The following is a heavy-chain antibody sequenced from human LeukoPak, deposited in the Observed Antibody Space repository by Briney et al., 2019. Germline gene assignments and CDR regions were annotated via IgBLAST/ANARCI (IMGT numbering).Heavy chain of an antibody. Sequence: GASVKVSCKASGYTFTSYAMHWVRQAPGQGLEWMGWISAYNGNTNYAQKLQGRVTMTTDTSTSTAYMELRSLRFDDTAVYYCARDLLWFGELLFDYWGQGTLVTVSS. J-gene: IGHJ4*02. D-gene: IGHD3-10*01. CDR2: ISAYNGNT. V-gene: IGHV1-18*01. CDR3: ARDLLWFGELLFDY. CDR1: GYTFTSYA.